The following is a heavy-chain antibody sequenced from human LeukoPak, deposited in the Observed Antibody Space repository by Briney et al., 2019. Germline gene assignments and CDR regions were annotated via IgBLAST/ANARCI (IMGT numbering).Heavy chain of an antibody. Sequence: SETLSLTCTVSGGSIGSSSYYWGWIRQPPGKGLEWIGSIYYSGSTYYNPSLKSRVTISVDTSKNQFSLKLSSVTAADTAVYYCARRYGSGYYFDYWGQGTLVTVSS. CDR3: ARRYGSGYYFDY. D-gene: IGHD3-10*01. CDR1: GGSIGSSSYY. J-gene: IGHJ4*02. CDR2: IYYSGST. V-gene: IGHV4-39*01.